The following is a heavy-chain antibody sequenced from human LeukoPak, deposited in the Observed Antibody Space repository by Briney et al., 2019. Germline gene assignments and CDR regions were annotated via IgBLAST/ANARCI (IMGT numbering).Heavy chain of an antibody. Sequence: SETLSLTCSVSGASVTMGSYYWAWIRQPPGKGLEWIGTFHFSGSTYYNPSLKSRVTISVDTSKNSVSLMLRSVTAADTAVYFCARPFQDYDKGTFFYFFDFWSQGILVTVSS. V-gene: IGHV4-39*01. CDR3: ARPFQDYDKGTFFYFFDF. J-gene: IGHJ4*02. D-gene: IGHD3-22*01. CDR1: GASVTMGSYY. CDR2: FHFSGST.